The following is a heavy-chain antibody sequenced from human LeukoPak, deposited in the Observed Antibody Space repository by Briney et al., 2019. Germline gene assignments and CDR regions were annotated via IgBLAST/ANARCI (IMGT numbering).Heavy chain of an antibody. J-gene: IGHJ4*02. CDR1: GFTFDDYG. V-gene: IGHV3-20*04. Sequence: PGGSLRLSCAASGFTFDDYGMSWVRQAPGKGLEWVSGINWNGGSTGYADSVKGRFTISRGNAKNSLYLQMNSLRAEDMALYYCAKDVGYSSGWPGSGFDYWGQGTLVTVSS. CDR3: AKDVGYSSGWPGSGFDY. CDR2: INWNGGST. D-gene: IGHD6-19*01.